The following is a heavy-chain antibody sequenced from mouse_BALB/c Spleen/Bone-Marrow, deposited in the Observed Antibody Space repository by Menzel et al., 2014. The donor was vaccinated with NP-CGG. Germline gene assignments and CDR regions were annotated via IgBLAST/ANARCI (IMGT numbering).Heavy chain of an antibody. J-gene: IGHJ2*01. CDR1: GYTFTNSW. D-gene: IGHD2-14*01. CDR3: ARHHRYAYYFDY. V-gene: IGHV1S130*01. Sequence: QVQLQQSGSVLVRPGASVKLSCKASGYTFTNSWMHWAKQRPGQGLEWIGEIHPNSGNSNYNEKFKGKATLTVGTSSSTAYVDLSSLTSGDSAVYYCARHHRYAYYFDYWGQGTTLTVSS. CDR2: IHPNSGNS.